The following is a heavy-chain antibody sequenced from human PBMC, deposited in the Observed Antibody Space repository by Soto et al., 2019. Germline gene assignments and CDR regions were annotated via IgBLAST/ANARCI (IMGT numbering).Heavy chain of an antibody. V-gene: IGHV3-30*03. CDR2: ISYDGGLQ. Sequence: QAQLVESGGGVVQPGTSLRLSCSASGFTFSSYGMHWVRQAPGTGLEWVAVISYDGGLQHYADSVKGRFTISRDNSKNMVLLQMNSLRAEDTAVYYCVSDRGYGHASVPYSWGQGTLVSVSS. D-gene: IGHD5-18*01. J-gene: IGHJ4*02. CDR1: GFTFSSYG. CDR3: VSDRGYGHASVPYS.